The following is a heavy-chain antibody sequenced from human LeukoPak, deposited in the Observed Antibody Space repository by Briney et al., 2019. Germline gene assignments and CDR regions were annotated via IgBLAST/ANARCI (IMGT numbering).Heavy chain of an antibody. D-gene: IGHD3-16*01. CDR2: ISSSGSTI. CDR3: ARDVFADSSGGSFDF. V-gene: IGHV3-11*01. CDR1: GFTFSDDY. Sequence: PGGSLRLSSAASGFTFSDDYMSSIRHTPGKGLERVSYISSSGSTIYYADSVKGRFTISRDNAKNSLYLQMNSLRAEDTAVYYCARDVFADSSGGSFDFWGQGTLVTVSS. J-gene: IGHJ4*02.